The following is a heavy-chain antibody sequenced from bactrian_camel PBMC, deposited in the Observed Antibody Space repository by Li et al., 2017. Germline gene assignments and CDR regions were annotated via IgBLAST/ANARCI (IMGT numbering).Heavy chain of an antibody. J-gene: IGHJ4*01. Sequence: QLVESGGGLVQPGGSLRLSCAASGFTFSTYWMYWVRQAPGKGLEWVSTISSGGATTYYADSVKGRFTISRDNTKNTVYLQMNSLKAEDTAVYYCASAVGKYWGQGTQVTVS. CDR1: GFTFSTYW. CDR2: ISSGGATT. CDR3: ASAVGKY. D-gene: IGHD3*01. V-gene: IGHV3S25*01.